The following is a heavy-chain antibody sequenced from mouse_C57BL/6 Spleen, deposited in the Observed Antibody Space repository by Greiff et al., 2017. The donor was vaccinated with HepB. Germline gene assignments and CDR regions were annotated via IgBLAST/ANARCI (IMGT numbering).Heavy chain of an antibody. CDR2: IWSDGST. V-gene: IGHV2-6*03. CDR3: ARLYDYDGAWFAY. J-gene: IGHJ3*01. CDR1: GFSLTSYG. D-gene: IGHD2-4*01. Sequence: VQVVESGPGLVAPSQSLSITCTVSGFSLTSYGVHWVRQPPGKGLEWLVVIWSDGSTTYNSALKSRLSISKDNSKSQVFLKMNSLQTDDTAMYYCARLYDYDGAWFAYWGQGTLVTVSA.